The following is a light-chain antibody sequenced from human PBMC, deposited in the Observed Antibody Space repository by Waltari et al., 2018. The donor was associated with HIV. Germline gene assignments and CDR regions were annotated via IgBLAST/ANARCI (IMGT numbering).Light chain of an antibody. J-gene: IGLJ2*01. CDR2: NTN. CDR1: NSNIGTHE. Sequence: QSVLTQPPSVSGATGQRVTLSCTGGNSNIGTHEVHSYQHCPGTAPHLLIYNTNNRPPGYPDRFAGSKSGTSAALAITGLQADDEADYYCQSSDNTLSGSVFGGGTRLTVL. V-gene: IGLV1-40*01. CDR3: QSSDNTLSGSV.